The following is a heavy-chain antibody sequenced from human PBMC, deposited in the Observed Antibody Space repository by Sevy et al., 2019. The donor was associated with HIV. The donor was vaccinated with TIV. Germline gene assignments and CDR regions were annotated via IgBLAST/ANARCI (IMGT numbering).Heavy chain of an antibody. CDR2: ISYDGSDK. CDR3: AKAQGVLLWFGEFPL. CDR1: GFTFSSYA. J-gene: IGHJ4*02. V-gene: IGHV3-30*04. D-gene: IGHD3-10*01. Sequence: GGSLRLSCAASGFTFSSYAMHWVRHAPGKGLEWVAVISYDGSDKYYTDFVKGRFTISRDNYKSTLYLQMNSLRTEDTAFYYCAKAQGVLLWFGEFPLWGQGTQVTVSS.